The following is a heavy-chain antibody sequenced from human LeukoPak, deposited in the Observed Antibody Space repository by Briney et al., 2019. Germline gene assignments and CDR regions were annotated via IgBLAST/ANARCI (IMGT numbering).Heavy chain of an antibody. V-gene: IGHV3-53*01. CDR2: IYSGGST. D-gene: IGHD6-19*01. CDR3: ARASYSSGWHFDY. Sequence: GGSLRLSCAASGFTVSSNYMSWVRQAPGKGLEWVSVIYSGGSTYYADSVKGRLTISRDNSKNTLYLQMNSLRAEDTAVYYCARASYSSGWHFDYWGQGTLVTVSS. J-gene: IGHJ4*02. CDR1: GFTVSSNY.